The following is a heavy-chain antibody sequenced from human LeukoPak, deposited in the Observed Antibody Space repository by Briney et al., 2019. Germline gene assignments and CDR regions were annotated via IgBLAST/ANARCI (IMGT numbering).Heavy chain of an antibody. CDR3: ARSGGKGYYYYMDV. CDR2: IIPIFGTA. CDR1: GGTFSSYA. Sequence: SVKVSCKASGGTFSSYAISWVRQAPGQGLEWMGGIIPIFGTANYAQKFQGRVTITTDESTSTAYMELSSLRSEGTAVYYCARSGGKGYYYYMDVWGKGTTVTVSS. V-gene: IGHV1-69*05. J-gene: IGHJ6*03. D-gene: IGHD4-23*01.